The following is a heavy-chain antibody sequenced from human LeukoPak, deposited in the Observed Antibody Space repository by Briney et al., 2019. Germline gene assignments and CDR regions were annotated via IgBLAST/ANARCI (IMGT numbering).Heavy chain of an antibody. V-gene: IGHV4-59*01. J-gene: IGHJ3*02. CDR1: GGSISGYY. CDR3: ARETYYYDSSGYRQRSGLDI. D-gene: IGHD3-22*01. Sequence: PSETLSLTCTVSGGSISGYYWNWIRQPPGKGLEWIGYIYYSGTTNYNPFLKSRVNISVDTSKNQFSLKLSSVTAADTAVYYCARETYYYDSSGYRQRSGLDIWGQGTMVTVSS. CDR2: IYYSGTT.